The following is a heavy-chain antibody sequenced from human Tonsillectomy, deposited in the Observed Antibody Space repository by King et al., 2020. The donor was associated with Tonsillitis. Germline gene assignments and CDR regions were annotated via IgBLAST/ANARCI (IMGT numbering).Heavy chain of an antibody. J-gene: IGHJ5*02. CDR1: VGSISSSSYY. V-gene: IGHV4-39*01. Sequence: LQLQESGPGLVKPSETLSLTCTVSVGSISSSSYYWGWIRQPPGKGLEWIGSIYYSGYTYYNPSLKSRVTTSVDTSKNQFSLKLSSVTAADTAVYYCARHTELLNWFDPWGQGTLVTVSS. CDR3: ARHTELLNWFDP. D-gene: IGHD1-7*01. CDR2: IYYSGYT.